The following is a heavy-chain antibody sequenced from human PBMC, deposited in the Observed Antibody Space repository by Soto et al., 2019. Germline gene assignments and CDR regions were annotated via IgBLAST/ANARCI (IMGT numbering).Heavy chain of an antibody. CDR2: ISSSGNTI. J-gene: IGHJ6*02. CDR1: GFTFNTYS. V-gene: IGHV3-48*01. CDR3: GCMHV. Sequence: PGGSLRLSCAASGFTFNTYSMNWVRQAPGKGLEWVSYISSSGNTIKYADSVKGRFTISRDNAKNSLYLQMNSLRAEDTAVYYCGCMHVWSQGTTVTVSS.